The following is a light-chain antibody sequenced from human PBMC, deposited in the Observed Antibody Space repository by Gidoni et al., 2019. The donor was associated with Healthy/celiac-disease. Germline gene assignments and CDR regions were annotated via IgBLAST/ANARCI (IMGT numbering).Light chain of an antibody. Sequence: SYVLTQPPSVSVAPGKTARSTCGGNNIGSKSVHWYQQKPGQAPVLVVYDDSDRPSGIPARFSGSNSGNTATLTISRVEAGDEADYYCQVWDSSSDPVVFGGGTKLTVL. CDR1: NIGSKS. CDR2: DDS. J-gene: IGLJ2*01. V-gene: IGLV3-21*03. CDR3: QVWDSSSDPVV.